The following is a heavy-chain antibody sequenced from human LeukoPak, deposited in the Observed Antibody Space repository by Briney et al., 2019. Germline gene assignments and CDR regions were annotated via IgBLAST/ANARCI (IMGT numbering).Heavy chain of an antibody. CDR2: ISGCGGST. J-gene: IGHJ6*02. Sequence: GGSLTLSCAASGFTFSSYAMSWVRQAPGKGLEWVSAISGCGGSTYYADSVKGRFTISRDNSKNTLYLQMNSRRAEDTAVYYCAKDRIAVAGTRNSRYSYYYGMDVWGQGTTVTVSS. D-gene: IGHD6-19*01. CDR3: AKDRIAVAGTRNSRYSYYYGMDV. CDR1: GFTFSSYA. V-gene: IGHV3-23*01.